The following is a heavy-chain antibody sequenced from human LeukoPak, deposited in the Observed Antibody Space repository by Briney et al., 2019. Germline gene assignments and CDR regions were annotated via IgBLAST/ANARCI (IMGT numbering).Heavy chain of an antibody. CDR3: AGIRDYYDFWSGYSPEYYYGMDV. D-gene: IGHD3-3*01. V-gene: IGHV1-2*02. CDR2: INPNSGGT. Sequence: ASVKVSCKASGGTFSSYAISWVRQAPGQGLEWMGWINPNSGGTNYAQKFQGRVTMTRDTSISTAYMELSRLRSDDTAVYYCAGIRDYYDFWSGYSPEYYYGMDVWGQGTTVTVSS. CDR1: GGTFSSYA. J-gene: IGHJ6*02.